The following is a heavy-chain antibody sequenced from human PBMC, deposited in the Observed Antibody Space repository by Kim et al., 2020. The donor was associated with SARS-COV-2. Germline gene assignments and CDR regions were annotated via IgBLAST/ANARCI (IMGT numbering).Heavy chain of an antibody. Sequence: ASVKVSCKASGYTFTSYGISWVRQAPGQGLEWMGWISAYNGNTNYAQKLQGRVTMTTDTSTSTAYMELRSLRSDDTAVYYCARAVGGYSSSWYEWNYFDYWGQGTLVTVSS. V-gene: IGHV1-18*01. CDR3: ARAVGGYSSSWYEWNYFDY. D-gene: IGHD6-13*01. J-gene: IGHJ4*02. CDR2: ISAYNGNT. CDR1: GYTFTSYG.